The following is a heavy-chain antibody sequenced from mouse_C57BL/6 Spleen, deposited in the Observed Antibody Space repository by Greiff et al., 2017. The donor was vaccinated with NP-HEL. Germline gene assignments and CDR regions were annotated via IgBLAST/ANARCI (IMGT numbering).Heavy chain of an antibody. CDR3: ARHYYGSSLWYFDV. Sequence: QVQLQQPGTELVKPGASVKLSCKASGYTFTSYWMHWVKQRPGQGLEWIGNINPSNGGTNYNEKFKSKATLTVDKSSSTAYMQLSSLTSEDSAFYYCARHYYGSSLWYFDVWGTGTTVTISS. J-gene: IGHJ1*03. CDR1: GYTFTSYW. CDR2: INPSNGGT. V-gene: IGHV1-53*01. D-gene: IGHD1-1*01.